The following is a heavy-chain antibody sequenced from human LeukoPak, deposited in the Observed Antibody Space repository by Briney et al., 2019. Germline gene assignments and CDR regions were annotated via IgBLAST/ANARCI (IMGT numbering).Heavy chain of an antibody. CDR2: IYSSGTST. V-gene: IGHV3-23*05. J-gene: IGHJ4*02. Sequence: PGGSLRLSCAVSGFTFSNYAMSWVRQAPGKGLEWVSAIYSSGTSTYYADSVKGRFTISRDNSENTLYLQMNNLRAEDTAVYYCAEYRDVTTSTIFDYWGQGALVTVSS. CDR3: AEYRDVTTSTIFDY. CDR1: GFTFSNYA. D-gene: IGHD1-1*01.